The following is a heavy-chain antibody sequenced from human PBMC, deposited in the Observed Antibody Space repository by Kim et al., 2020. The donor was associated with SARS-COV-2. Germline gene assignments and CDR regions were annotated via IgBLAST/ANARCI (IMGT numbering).Heavy chain of an antibody. J-gene: IGHJ6*02. CDR3: ARGRIGYYYYGMDV. V-gene: IGHV3-13*01. Sequence: PGSVKGRFTISRENAKNSLYLQMNSLRDGDTAVYYCARGRIGYYYYGMDVWGQGTTVTVSS.